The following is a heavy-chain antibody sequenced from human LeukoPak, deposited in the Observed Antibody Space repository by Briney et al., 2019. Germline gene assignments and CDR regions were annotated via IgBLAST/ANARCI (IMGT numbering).Heavy chain of an antibody. CDR2: INPSGGST. CDR3: ARDLLYYDFWSGYYLGY. D-gene: IGHD3-3*01. V-gene: IGHV1-46*01. CDR1: GYTFTSYY. J-gene: IGHJ4*02. Sequence: ASVKVSCKASGYTFTSYYMHWVRQAPGQGLEWMGIINPSGGSTSYAQKFQGRVTMTRDTSTSTVYMELSSLRSEDTAVYYCARDLLYYDFWSGYYLGYWGQGTLVTVSS.